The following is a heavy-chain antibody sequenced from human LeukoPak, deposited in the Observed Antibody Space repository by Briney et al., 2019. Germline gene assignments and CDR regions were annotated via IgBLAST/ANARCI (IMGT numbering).Heavy chain of an antibody. CDR2: MYYSGST. CDR3: ARTPYGNWDFDL. J-gene: IGHJ2*01. CDR1: GVSISRSSYY. V-gene: IGHV4-39*01. D-gene: IGHD1-26*01. Sequence: PSETLSLTCAVSGVSISRSSYYWGWIRQPPGKGLEWIGSMYYSGSTYYNPSLKSRVTISVDTSKNQFPLKLSSVAAADTALYYCARTPYGNWDFDLWGRGTLVTVSS.